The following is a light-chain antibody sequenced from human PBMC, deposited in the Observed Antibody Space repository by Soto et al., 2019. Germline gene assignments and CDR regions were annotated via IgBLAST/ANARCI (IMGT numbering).Light chain of an antibody. CDR1: QSVSSSY. CDR3: QQYTT. V-gene: IGKV3-20*01. Sequence: EIGLTQSPGTLSLSPGERATLSCSASQSVSSSYVAWYQQKPGQAPRLLIYGASSRATGIPDRFSGSGSGTDFTLTISRLEPEDVAVYYCQQYTTFGQGTKLEIK. J-gene: IGKJ2*01. CDR2: GAS.